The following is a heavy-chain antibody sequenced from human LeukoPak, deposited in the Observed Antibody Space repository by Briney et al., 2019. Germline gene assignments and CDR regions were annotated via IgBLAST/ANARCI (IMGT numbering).Heavy chain of an antibody. CDR3: ARDPSIAARSYGMDV. V-gene: IGHV4-34*01. Sequence: GSLRLSCAASGFTFSSYWMSWIRQPPGKGLEWIGEINHSGSTNYNPSLKSRVTISVDTSKNQFSLKLSSVTAADTAVYYCARDPSIAARSYGMDVWGQGTTVTVSS. CDR1: GFTFSSYW. D-gene: IGHD6-6*01. J-gene: IGHJ6*02. CDR2: INHSGST.